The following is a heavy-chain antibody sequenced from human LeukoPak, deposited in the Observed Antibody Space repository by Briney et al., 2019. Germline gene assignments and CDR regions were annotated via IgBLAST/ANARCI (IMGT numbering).Heavy chain of an antibody. CDR1: GFTFSSYA. CDR2: ISYDGSNI. V-gene: IGHV3-30-3*01. D-gene: IGHD3-10*01. Sequence: PGRSLRLSCAASGFTFSSYAMHWVRQAPGKGLEWVAVISYDGSNIYYADSVKGRFTISRDNSKNTLYLQMNSLRAEDTAVYYCARVAVYYYGSGSTDAFDIWGQGTMVTVSS. CDR3: ARVAVYYYGSGSTDAFDI. J-gene: IGHJ3*02.